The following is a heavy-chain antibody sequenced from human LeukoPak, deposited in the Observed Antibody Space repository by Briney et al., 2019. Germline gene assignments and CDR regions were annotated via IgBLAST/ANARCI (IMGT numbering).Heavy chain of an antibody. Sequence: SVKVSCKASGGTFSSYAISWVRQAPGQGLEWMGGIIPIFGTANYAQKFQGRVTITTDESTSTAYMELSSLRSEDTAVYYCARGTAGVTIFGVVRYDAFDIWGQGTMVTVSS. CDR1: GGTFSSYA. CDR2: IIPIFGTA. CDR3: ARGTAGVTIFGVVRYDAFDI. V-gene: IGHV1-69*05. D-gene: IGHD3-3*01. J-gene: IGHJ3*02.